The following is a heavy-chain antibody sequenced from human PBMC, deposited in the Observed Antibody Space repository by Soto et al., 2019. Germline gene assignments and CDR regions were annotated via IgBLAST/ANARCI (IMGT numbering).Heavy chain of an antibody. J-gene: IGHJ4*02. CDR2: ISYDGSNK. CDR1: GFTFSSYA. CDR3: ARDGNYYDSSGPWFDY. V-gene: IGHV3-30-3*01. D-gene: IGHD3-22*01. Sequence: QVQLVESGGGVVQPGRSLRLSCAASGFTFSSYAMHWVRQAPGKGLEWVAVISYDGSNKYYADSVQGRFTISRDNSKNTLHLQMNGLRTEDTAVDYCARDGNYYDSSGPWFDYWGQGTLVTVSS.